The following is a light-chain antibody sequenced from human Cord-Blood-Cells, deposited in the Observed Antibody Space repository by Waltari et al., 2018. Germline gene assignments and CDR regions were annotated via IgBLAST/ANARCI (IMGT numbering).Light chain of an antibody. CDR2: KAS. V-gene: IGKV1-5*03. J-gene: IGKJ1*01. Sequence: DIQMTQSPSTLSASVGDRVTITCRAGQSSSSWLAWYQQKPGKAPKLLIYKASSLESGVPSRFSGSGSGTEFTLTISSLQPDDFATYYCQQYNSYSRTFGQGTKVEIK. CDR3: QQYNSYSRT. CDR1: QSSSSW.